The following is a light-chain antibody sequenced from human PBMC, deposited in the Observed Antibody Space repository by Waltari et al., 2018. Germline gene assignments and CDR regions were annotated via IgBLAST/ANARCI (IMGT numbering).Light chain of an antibody. CDR2: GAS. J-gene: IGKJ1*01. V-gene: IGKV3-20*01. Sequence: VLTHSPGTLSLSPGERATLACRASQIVGTSLAWYQQKPGQAPRLLIYGASRRATGIPDRFSGSGSGTDFSLTISRLEPEDFAVYYCQHYVRLPATFGQGTKVEI. CDR3: QHYVRLPAT. CDR1: QIVGTS.